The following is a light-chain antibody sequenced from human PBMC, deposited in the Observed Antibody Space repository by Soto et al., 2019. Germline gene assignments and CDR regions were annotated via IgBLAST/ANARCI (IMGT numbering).Light chain of an antibody. J-gene: IGKJ5*01. CDR1: QTVSSTY. CDR2: GAS. Sequence: EIVLTQSPGILSLFPGEKATLSCRASQTVSSTYFAWYQQRPGQPPRLLIYGASRRAAGIPDRFSGSGSGTDFTLTISRLEPEDFAVYYCQQYGRSLTFGQGTRLEIK. V-gene: IGKV3-20*01. CDR3: QQYGRSLT.